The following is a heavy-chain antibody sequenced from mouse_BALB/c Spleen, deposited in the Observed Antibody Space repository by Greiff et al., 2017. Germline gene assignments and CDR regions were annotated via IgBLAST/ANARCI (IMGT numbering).Heavy chain of an antibody. CDR2: ISNGGGST. D-gene: IGHD1-1*01. V-gene: IGHV5-12-2*01. Sequence: DVMLVESGGGLVQPGGSLKLSCAASGFTFSSYTMSWVRQTPEKRLEWVAYISNGGGSTYYPDTVKGRFTISRDNAKNTLYLQMSSLKSEDTAMYYCARRDYEGYFDVWGAGTTVTVSS. CDR1: GFTFSSYT. J-gene: IGHJ1*01. CDR3: ARRDYEGYFDV.